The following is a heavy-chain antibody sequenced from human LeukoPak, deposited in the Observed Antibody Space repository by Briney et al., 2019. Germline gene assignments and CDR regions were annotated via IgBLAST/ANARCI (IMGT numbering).Heavy chain of an antibody. CDR1: GFTVSSNY. CDR2: IYSGGST. J-gene: IGHJ4*02. D-gene: IGHD6-19*01. Sequence: PGGSLRLSCAASGFTVSSNYMSWVRQAPGKGLEWVSVIYSGGSTYYADSVKGRFTISRDNSKNTLYLQMNSLRAEDTAVYYCARDLAVAGYEVNDYWGQGTLVTVSS. CDR3: ARDLAVAGYEVNDY. V-gene: IGHV3-66*01.